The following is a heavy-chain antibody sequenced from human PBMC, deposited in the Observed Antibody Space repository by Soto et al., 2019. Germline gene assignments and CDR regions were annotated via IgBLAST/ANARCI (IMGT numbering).Heavy chain of an antibody. CDR1: GNSFTTYY. V-gene: IGHV1-46*01. CDR3: AGLYHYYSSGYYDY. CDR2: INPSGGRT. J-gene: IGHJ4*02. Sequence: ASVKVSCKASGNSFTTYYMHWVRQAPGQGLEWMGIINPSGGRTTYAQKFQGRVTMTRDTSTGTFHMELSSLTSEDTAVYYCAGLYHYYSSGYYDYWGQGTLVTVSS. D-gene: IGHD3-22*01.